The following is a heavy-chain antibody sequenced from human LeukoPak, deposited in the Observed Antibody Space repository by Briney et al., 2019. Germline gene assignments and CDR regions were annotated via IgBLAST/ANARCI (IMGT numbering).Heavy chain of an antibody. V-gene: IGHV3-7*05. CDR3: ARGGYLYGN. Sequence: GGSLRLSCAASGFTFSDYYMSWIRQAPGKGLEWVANIKQDGSEKNYVDSVKGRFTIPRDNAQNSLYLQMNSLRAEDTAVYYCARGGYLYGNWGQGTLVTVSS. J-gene: IGHJ4*02. CDR1: GFTFSDYY. D-gene: IGHD5-18*01. CDR2: IKQDGSEK.